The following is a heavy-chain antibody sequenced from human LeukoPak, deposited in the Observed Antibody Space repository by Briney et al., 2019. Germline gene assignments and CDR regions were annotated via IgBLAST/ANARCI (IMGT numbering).Heavy chain of an antibody. J-gene: IGHJ4*02. V-gene: IGHV4-59*01. CDR2: IYYSGST. CDR1: GGSISSYY. Sequence: PETLSLTCTVSGGSISSYYWSWIRQPPGKGLEWIGYIYYSGSTNYNPSLKSRVTISVDTSKNQFSLKLSSVTAADTAVYYCAREEVGAFDYWGQGTLVTVSS. D-gene: IGHD1-26*01. CDR3: AREEVGAFDY.